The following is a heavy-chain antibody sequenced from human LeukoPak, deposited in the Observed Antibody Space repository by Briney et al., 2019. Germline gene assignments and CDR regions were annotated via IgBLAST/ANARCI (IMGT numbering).Heavy chain of an antibody. Sequence: GGSLRLSCAASGFTFSSYAMSWVRQASGKGLEWVSAISGSGGSTYYADSVKGRFTISRDNSKNTLYLQMNSLRAEDTAVYYCAKREADYYYDSSGYLISWGQGTLVTVSS. J-gene: IGHJ5*02. CDR3: AKREADYYYDSSGYLIS. CDR2: ISGSGGST. D-gene: IGHD3-22*01. CDR1: GFTFSSYA. V-gene: IGHV3-23*01.